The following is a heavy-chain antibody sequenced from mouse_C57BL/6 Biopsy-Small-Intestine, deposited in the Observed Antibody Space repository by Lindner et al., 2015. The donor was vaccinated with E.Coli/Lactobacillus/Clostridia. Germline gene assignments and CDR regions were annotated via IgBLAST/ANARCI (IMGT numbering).Heavy chain of an antibody. Sequence: VQLQESGAELVKPGAPVKLSCRASGYTFTEYNIHWVKQRSGQGLEWIGWFYPGSGSIKYNEKFRDKATLTADKSSNTVYMDLSRLTSEDSAVYFCVRHEEGIYYGNFYFDYWGQGTTLTVSS. CDR2: FYPGSGSI. CDR1: GYTFTEYN. CDR3: VRHEEGIYYGNFYFDY. J-gene: IGHJ2*01. V-gene: IGHV1-62-2*01. D-gene: IGHD2-1*01.